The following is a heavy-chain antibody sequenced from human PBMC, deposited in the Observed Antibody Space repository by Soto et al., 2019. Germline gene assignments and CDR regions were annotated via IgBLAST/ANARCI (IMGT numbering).Heavy chain of an antibody. Sequence: QLQLVQSGAEVKKPGSSVKVSCKASGGTFSSYAISWVRQAPGQGLEWMGGIIPIFGTANYAQKFQGRVTITADESTSTAYMVLSSLRSEDTAVYYCAGDRDPVVVGAATMAERGDGMDVWGQGTTVTVSS. V-gene: IGHV1-69*01. D-gene: IGHD2-15*01. CDR2: IIPIFGTA. J-gene: IGHJ6*02. CDR3: AGDRDPVVVGAATMAERGDGMDV. CDR1: GGTFSSYA.